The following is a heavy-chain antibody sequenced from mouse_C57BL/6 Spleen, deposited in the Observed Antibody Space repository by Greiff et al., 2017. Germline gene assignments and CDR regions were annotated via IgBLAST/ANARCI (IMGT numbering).Heavy chain of an antibody. D-gene: IGHD2-5*01. Sequence: VQLQQSGPELVKPGASVKISCKASGYTFTDYYMNWVKQSHGKSLEWIGDINPNNGGTSYNQKFKGKATLTVDTSSSTAYMELRSLTSEDSAVYYCARYYRNRAEYFDGWGTGTTVTVSS. CDR3: ARYYRNRAEYFDG. V-gene: IGHV1-26*01. CDR2: INPNNGGT. CDR1: GYTFTDYY. J-gene: IGHJ1*03.